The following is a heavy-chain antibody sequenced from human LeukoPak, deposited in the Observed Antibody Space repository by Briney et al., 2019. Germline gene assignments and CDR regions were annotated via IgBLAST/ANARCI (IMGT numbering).Heavy chain of an antibody. V-gene: IGHV3-48*04. J-gene: IGHJ4*02. Sequence: GGSLRLSCAASGFTFSSYSMNWVRQAPGKGLEWVSYISSSSSTIYYADSVKGRFTISRDNAKNSLYLQMNSLRAEDTAVYYCARARGSYSFDYWGQGTLVTVSS. D-gene: IGHD1-26*01. CDR3: ARARGSYSFDY. CDR1: GFTFSSYS. CDR2: ISSSSSTI.